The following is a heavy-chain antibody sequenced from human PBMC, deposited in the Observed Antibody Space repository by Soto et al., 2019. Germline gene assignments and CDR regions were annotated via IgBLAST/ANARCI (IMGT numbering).Heavy chain of an antibody. J-gene: IGHJ4*02. CDR1: GYTFTSYG. CDR2: ISAYNGNT. D-gene: IGHD3-16*01. Sequence: VSSVKVSCKASGYTFTSYGISWVRQAPGQGLEWMGWISAYNGNTNYAQKLQGRVTMTTDASTSTAYMELRSLRSDDTAVYYCARALRLERQGGEFYWSYWGEGTLVTVSS. V-gene: IGHV1-18*04. CDR3: ARALRLERQGGEFYWSY.